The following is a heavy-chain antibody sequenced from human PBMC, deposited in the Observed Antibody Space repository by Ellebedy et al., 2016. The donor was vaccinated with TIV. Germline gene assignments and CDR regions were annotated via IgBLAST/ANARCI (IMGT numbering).Heavy chain of an antibody. CDR2: IYSDGST. CDR1: GFFVRSNY. V-gene: IGHV3-66*04. J-gene: IGHJ5*02. Sequence: GESLKISCTASGFFVRSNYMSWVRQAPGKGLEWVSVIYSDGSTFYADSVKGRFIISRDNSENTIYLQMNSLRPDDTAAYYCASHIWGHQQLAFDPWGQGTLVTVSS. CDR3: ASHIWGHQQLAFDP. D-gene: IGHD1-1*01.